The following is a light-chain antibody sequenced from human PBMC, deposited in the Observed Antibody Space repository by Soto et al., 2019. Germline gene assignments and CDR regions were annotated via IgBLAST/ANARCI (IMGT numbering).Light chain of an antibody. J-gene: IGLJ1*01. CDR2: EVS. CDR1: SSDVGGYNY. Sequence: QSVLTQPASVSGSPGQSITISCTGTSSDVGGYNYVSWYQHHPGKAPKLMIYEVSNRPSGVSNRFSGSKSGNTASLTISGLQAEDEADYYCSSYTSGSTIVVLGNGTKVT. CDR3: SSYTSGSTIVV. V-gene: IGLV2-14*01.